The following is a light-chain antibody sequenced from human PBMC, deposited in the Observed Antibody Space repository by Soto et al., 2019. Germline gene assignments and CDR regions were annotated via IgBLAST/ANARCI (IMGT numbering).Light chain of an antibody. CDR3: QQYGSSMYT. J-gene: IGKJ2*01. CDR1: QSVSSSY. CDR2: GTS. Sequence: ETVLTQSPGTLSLSPGERATLSCRASQSVSSSYLAWYQQKPGQALRLLIYGTSSRATGIPDRFSGSGSGTDFSLTISRLEPEDFAVYYCQQYGSSMYTFGQGTKLEIK. V-gene: IGKV3-20*01.